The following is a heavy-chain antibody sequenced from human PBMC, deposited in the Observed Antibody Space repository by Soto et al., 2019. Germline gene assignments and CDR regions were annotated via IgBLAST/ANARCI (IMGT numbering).Heavy chain of an antibody. D-gene: IGHD3-10*01. Sequence: GESLKISCKGSGYSFTSYWIGWVRQMPGKGLEWMGIIYPGDSDTRYSPSFQGQVTISADKSISTAYLQWSSLKASDTAMYYCATTRVRGGYYYYGMDVWGQGTTVTVSS. CDR3: ATTRVRGGYYYYGMDV. CDR1: GYSFTSYW. V-gene: IGHV5-51*01. J-gene: IGHJ6*02. CDR2: IYPGDSDT.